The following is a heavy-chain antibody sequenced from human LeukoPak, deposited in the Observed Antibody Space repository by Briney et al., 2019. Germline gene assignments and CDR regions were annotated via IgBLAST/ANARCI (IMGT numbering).Heavy chain of an antibody. CDR2: IYYGGGT. V-gene: IGHV4-61*01. Sequence: SETLSLTCTVSGGSVSSSSYYWSWIRQPPGKGLEWIGYIYYGGGTSYNPSLKSRVTISVDASKNQFSLNLRSVTAADTAVYYCARDHTAAAGSLNWFDPWGQGTLVTVSS. D-gene: IGHD6-13*01. CDR1: GGSVSSSSYY. CDR3: ARDHTAAAGSLNWFDP. J-gene: IGHJ5*02.